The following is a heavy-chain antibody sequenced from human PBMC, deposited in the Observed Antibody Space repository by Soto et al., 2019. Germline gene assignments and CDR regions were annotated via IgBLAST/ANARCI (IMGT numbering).Heavy chain of an antibody. J-gene: IGHJ5*02. Sequence: EEQLVLSGGGLVQPGGSLRLSCAASGFTLSSYWMHWVRQAPGKGLEWVSRISNDERTIRYADSVKGRFTISRDNAKHTVYLQMNNLRAEDTAIYYCGCHLISPWGQGTLVSVSS. CDR2: ISNDERTI. CDR3: GCHLISP. CDR1: GFTLSSYW. D-gene: IGHD2-8*01. V-gene: IGHV3-74*01.